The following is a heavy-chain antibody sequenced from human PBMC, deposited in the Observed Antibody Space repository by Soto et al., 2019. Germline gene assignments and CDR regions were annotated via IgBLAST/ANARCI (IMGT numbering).Heavy chain of an antibody. CDR2: SRSKVSSYTT. V-gene: IGHV3-72*01. J-gene: IGHJ1*01. D-gene: IGHD1-1*01. Sequence: EVPLVESGGGLVQPGGSLRLSCAASGFTFSDHLMDWVRQAPGKGLEWVGRSRSKVSSYTTEYAASVKGRFTISRDDSKNSLYLQMSSLKTEDTAVYYCAGGETGRAPFQHWGQGTLVTVSS. CDR1: GFTFSDHL. CDR3: AGGETGRAPFQH.